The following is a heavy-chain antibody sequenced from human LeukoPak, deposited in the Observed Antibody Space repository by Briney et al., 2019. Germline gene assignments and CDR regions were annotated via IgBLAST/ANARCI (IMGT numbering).Heavy chain of an antibody. D-gene: IGHD3-22*01. CDR3: ARGEYYDSSGYPFDY. V-gene: IGHV4-31*03. Sequence: SETLSLTCTVSGGPISSGGYYWSWIRQHPGKGLEWIGYIYYSGSTYYNPSLKSRVTISVDTSKNQFSLKLSSVTAADTAVYYCARGEYYDSSGYPFDYWGQGTLVTVSS. CDR1: GGPISSGGYY. J-gene: IGHJ4*02. CDR2: IYYSGST.